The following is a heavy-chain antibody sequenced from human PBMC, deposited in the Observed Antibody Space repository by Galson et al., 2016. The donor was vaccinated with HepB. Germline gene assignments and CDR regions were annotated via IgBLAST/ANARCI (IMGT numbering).Heavy chain of an antibody. CDR2: TYYRSKWYN. CDR3: ARGYPSYDFVWGSYRSNLGSLHYYYYMDV. D-gene: IGHD3-16*02. Sequence: CAISGDSVSSNSAAWNWIRQSPSRGLEWLGRTYYRSKWYNDYAVSVKNRITINPDTSKNQFSLQLNSVTPEDTAVYYCARGYPSYDFVWGSYRSNLGSLHYYYYMDVWGKGTTVTVSS. J-gene: IGHJ6*03. V-gene: IGHV6-1*01. CDR1: GDSVSSNSAA.